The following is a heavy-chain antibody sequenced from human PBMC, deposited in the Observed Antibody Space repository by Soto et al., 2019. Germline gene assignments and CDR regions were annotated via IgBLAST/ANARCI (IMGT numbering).Heavy chain of an antibody. J-gene: IGHJ4*02. CDR2: INHSGST. Sequence: QVQLQQWGAGLLKPSETLSLTCAVYGGSFSGYYWSWIRQPPGKGLEWIGEINHSGSTNYNPSLKGRVTISVDTSKNQFSLKLSSVTAADTAVYYCAKRRGYSGYGGRYYFDYWGQGTLVTVSS. D-gene: IGHD5-12*01. CDR3: AKRRGYSGYGGRYYFDY. V-gene: IGHV4-34*01. CDR1: GGSFSGYY.